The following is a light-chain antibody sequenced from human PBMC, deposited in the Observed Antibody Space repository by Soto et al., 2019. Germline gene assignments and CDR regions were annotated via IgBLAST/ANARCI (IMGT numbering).Light chain of an antibody. CDR1: QGISGA. CDR3: QQFHTYPVT. CDR2: DAS. V-gene: IGKV1-13*02. Sequence: AIQLTQSPSSLSSSVGDSFTTTCRASQGISGALAWYQQKPGRAPTLLIYDASSLESGVPSRFSGSESGTDFTLTISSLQAEDFATYYCQQFHTYPVTFGQGTRLEIK. J-gene: IGKJ5*01.